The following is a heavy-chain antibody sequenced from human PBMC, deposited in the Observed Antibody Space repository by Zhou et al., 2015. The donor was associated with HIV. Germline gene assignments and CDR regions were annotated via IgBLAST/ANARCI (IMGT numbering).Heavy chain of an antibody. V-gene: IGHV1-69*01. J-gene: IGHJ6*02. D-gene: IGHD3-3*01. Sequence: QVRLLQSGAEVKKPDSSVRVSCKGSGGPFSSYSISWVRQAPGQGLEWMGRIIPLFNTPDYAQKFQGRVTITADESTNTVYMELTRLTADDTAVYYCARDRETRTTYGVVVMEGMDAWGRRDHGHRLL. CDR3: ARDRETRTTYGVVVMEGMDA. CDR1: GGPFSSYS. CDR2: IIPLFNTP.